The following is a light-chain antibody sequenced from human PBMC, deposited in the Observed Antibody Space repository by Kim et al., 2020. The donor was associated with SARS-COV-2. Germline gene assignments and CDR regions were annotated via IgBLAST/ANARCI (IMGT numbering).Light chain of an antibody. J-gene: IGKJ1*01. Sequence: ASVGDRFTFTCRASQGISNYLAWYQQKPGKVPKLLIYAASALRSGVPSRFSGSGSGTDFTLTITSLQPEDVAVYYCQQCKGAPWTFGHGTKVDIK. CDR1: QGISNY. CDR2: AAS. CDR3: QQCKGAPWT. V-gene: IGKV1-27*01.